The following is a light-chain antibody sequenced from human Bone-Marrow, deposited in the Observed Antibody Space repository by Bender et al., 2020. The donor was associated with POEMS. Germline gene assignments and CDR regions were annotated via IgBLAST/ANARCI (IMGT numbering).Light chain of an antibody. Sequence: QSALTQPASVSGSPGQSITISCTGTSSDVGSYNLVSWYQQHPGKGPKCIIYQGTKRPSGVSNRFSGSKSGNSASLTISGLQAEDEADYYCQSYDNSLGGWVFGGGTKLTVL. V-gene: IGLV2-23*01. CDR3: QSYDNSLGGWV. J-gene: IGLJ3*02. CDR2: QGT. CDR1: SSDVGSYNL.